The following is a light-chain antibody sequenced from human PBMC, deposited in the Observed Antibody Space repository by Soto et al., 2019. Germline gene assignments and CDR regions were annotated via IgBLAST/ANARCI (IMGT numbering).Light chain of an antibody. Sequence: VLTQSPVTLSLSPGERATLSCRASQSFRGLLAWYQQKPGQAPRLLIYDAYTRATGIPPRFSGSGSGTDFTLTISSLRPEDSAVYYCQQRHMWPITFGQGTRLEIK. CDR3: QQRHMWPIT. J-gene: IGKJ5*01. V-gene: IGKV3-11*01. CDR1: QSFRGL. CDR2: DAY.